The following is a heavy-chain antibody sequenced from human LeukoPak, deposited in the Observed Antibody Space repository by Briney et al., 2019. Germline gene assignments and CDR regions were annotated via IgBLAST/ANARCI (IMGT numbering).Heavy chain of an antibody. CDR1: GFTFDDYT. CDR2: ISWDGGST. J-gene: IGHJ1*01. CDR3: AKDPGYCSSTSCYTGHFQH. Sequence: GGSLRLSCAASGFTFDDYTMHWVRQAPGKGLEWVSLISWDGGSTYYADSVKGRFTISRDNSKNPLYLQMNSLRTEDTALYYCAKDPGYCSSTSCYTGHFQHWGQGTLVTVSP. V-gene: IGHV3-43*01. D-gene: IGHD2-2*02.